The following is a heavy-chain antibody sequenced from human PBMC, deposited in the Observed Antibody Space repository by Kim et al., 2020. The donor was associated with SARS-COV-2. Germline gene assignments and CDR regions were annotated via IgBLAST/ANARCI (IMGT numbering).Heavy chain of an antibody. V-gene: IGHV1-69*13. CDR1: GGTFSSYA. J-gene: IGHJ6*02. CDR2: IIPIFGTA. D-gene: IGHD6-6*01. Sequence: SVKVSCKASGGTFSSYAISWVRQAPGQGLEWMGGIIPIFGTANYAQKFQGRVTITADESTSTAYMELSSLRSEDTAVYYCATGPPSSSSCSFSCAEYYYYGMDVWGQGTTVTVSS. CDR3: ATGPPSSSSCSFSCAEYYYYGMDV.